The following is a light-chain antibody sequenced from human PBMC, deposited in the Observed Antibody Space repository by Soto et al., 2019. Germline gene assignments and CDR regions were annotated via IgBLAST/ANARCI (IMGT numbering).Light chain of an antibody. CDR3: SSYTSTHTWV. Sequence: QSALTQPASVSGSPGQSITISCTGTSSDVGAYTYVSWYQQHPGKAPQLMISEVSNRPSGVSNRFSGSKSGNTASLTISGRQAEDGDHYYCSSYTSTHTWVFGGGTKVTVL. V-gene: IGLV2-14*01. CDR1: SSDVGAYTY. CDR2: EVS. J-gene: IGLJ3*02.